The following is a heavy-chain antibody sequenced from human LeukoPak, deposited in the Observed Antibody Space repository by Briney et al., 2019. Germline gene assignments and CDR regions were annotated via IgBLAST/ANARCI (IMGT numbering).Heavy chain of an antibody. CDR3: ARRPYDSSGYNFDY. Sequence: SETLSLTCTVSGGSISGSSDYWGWIRQPPGKGLEWIGSIYYSGNTYYNPSLKSRVTISVDTSKNQFSLKLSSVTAADTAVYYCARRPYDSSGYNFDYWGQGTLVTVSS. V-gene: IGHV4-39*01. CDR1: GGSISGSSDY. CDR2: IYYSGNT. D-gene: IGHD3-22*01. J-gene: IGHJ4*02.